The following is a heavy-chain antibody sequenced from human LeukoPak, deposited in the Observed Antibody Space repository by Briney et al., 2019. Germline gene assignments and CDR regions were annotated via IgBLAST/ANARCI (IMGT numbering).Heavy chain of an antibody. Sequence: GGSLRLSCAASGFXFSSYTMSWVRQAPGKGLDWVSTVSGSGGSTYYADSVKGRFTISRDNSKNTLYLQMNSLRAEDTAVYYCAKDRSSGWPLDFDYWGQGTLVAVSS. CDR3: AKDRSSGWPLDFDY. CDR1: GFXFSSYT. CDR2: VSGSGGST. D-gene: IGHD6-19*01. J-gene: IGHJ4*02. V-gene: IGHV3-23*01.